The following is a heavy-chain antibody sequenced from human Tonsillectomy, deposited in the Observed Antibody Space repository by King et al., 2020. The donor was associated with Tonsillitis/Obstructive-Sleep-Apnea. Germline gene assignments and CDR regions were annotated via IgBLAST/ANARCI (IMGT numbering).Heavy chain of an antibody. CDR3: ARDYYDSSGYYHGYYQH. Sequence: VQLVQSGAEVKKPGASVKVSCKASGYTFTSYDITWVRQAPGQGLEWMGWSRPNNGDTNYAQKHQGRVTMTSDTSTSTAYMELRSLRSDDTAVYYCARDYYDSSGYYHGYYQHWGQGTLVTVSS. CDR1: GYTFTSYD. CDR2: SRPNNGDT. V-gene: IGHV1-18*01. J-gene: IGHJ1*01. D-gene: IGHD3-22*01.